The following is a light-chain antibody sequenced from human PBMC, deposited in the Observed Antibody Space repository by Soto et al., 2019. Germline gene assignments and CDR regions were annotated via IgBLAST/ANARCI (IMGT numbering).Light chain of an antibody. V-gene: IGKV1-8*01. Sequence: AIRMTQSPSSFSASTGDRVTITCRASQGISSYLAWYQQKPGKAPKLLIYKASSLESGVPSRFSGSGSGTEFTLTISSLQPDDFATYYCQQYNNYPWTFGQGTKVEIK. CDR2: KAS. J-gene: IGKJ1*01. CDR1: QGISSY. CDR3: QQYNNYPWT.